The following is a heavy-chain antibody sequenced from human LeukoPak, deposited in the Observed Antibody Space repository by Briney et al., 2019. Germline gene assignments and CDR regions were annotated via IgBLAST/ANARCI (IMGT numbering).Heavy chain of an antibody. D-gene: IGHD3-22*01. CDR2: IYTSGST. V-gene: IGHV4-61*02. Sequence: SETLSLTCTVSGGSISSGSYYWSWIRQPAGKGLEWIGRIYTSGSTNYNPSLKSRVTISVDTSKNQFSLKLSSVTAADTAVYYCARHVGGERNYYDIPTLHLDYWGQGTLVTVSS. J-gene: IGHJ4*02. CDR1: GGSISSGSYY. CDR3: ARHVGGERNYYDIPTLHLDY.